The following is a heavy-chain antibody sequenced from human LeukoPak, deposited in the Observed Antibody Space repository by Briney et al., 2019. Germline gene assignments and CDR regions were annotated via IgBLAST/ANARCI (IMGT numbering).Heavy chain of an antibody. J-gene: IGHJ5*02. D-gene: IGHD6-13*01. V-gene: IGHV1-69*05. CDR2: IIPIFGTA. CDR1: GGTFSSYA. Sequence: GASVKVSCKASGGTFSSYAISWVRQAPGQGLEWMGGIIPIFGTANYAQKFQGRVTITTDESTSTAYMELSSLRSEDTAVYYRASGPYSSSWYNWFDPWGQGTLVTVSS. CDR3: ASGPYSSSWYNWFDP.